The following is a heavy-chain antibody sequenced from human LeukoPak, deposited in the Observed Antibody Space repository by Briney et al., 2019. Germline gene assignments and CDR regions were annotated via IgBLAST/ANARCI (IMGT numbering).Heavy chain of an antibody. D-gene: IGHD3-10*01. J-gene: IGHJ4*02. Sequence: HPGGSLRLSCTPSGFTFSSYAMSWVRQAPGKGLEWVAFIRYDGSNKYYADSVKGRFTISRDNSKNTLYLQMNSLRAEDTAVYYCAKAAYYYGSGSYPFDYWGQGTLVTVSS. V-gene: IGHV3-30*02. CDR2: IRYDGSNK. CDR3: AKAAYYYGSGSYPFDY. CDR1: GFTFSSYA.